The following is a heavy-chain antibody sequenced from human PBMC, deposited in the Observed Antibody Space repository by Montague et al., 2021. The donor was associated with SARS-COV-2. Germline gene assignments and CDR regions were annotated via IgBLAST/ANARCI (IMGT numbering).Heavy chain of an antibody. Sequence: SETLSLTCTVSGGSIANSHKYWGWVRQPPGKGLEWIGSVLYTGTPYDHPSLTARVTISLDTSKNQFSLKMYSATAADTATYFCVAGGDSAKAGAYWGQGTLVTVSS. V-gene: IGHV4-39*07. CDR3: VAGGDSAKAGAY. CDR2: VLYTGTP. J-gene: IGHJ4*02. CDR1: GGSIANSHKY. D-gene: IGHD3-16*01.